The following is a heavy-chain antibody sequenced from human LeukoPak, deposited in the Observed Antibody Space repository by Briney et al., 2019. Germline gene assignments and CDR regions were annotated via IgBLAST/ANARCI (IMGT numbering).Heavy chain of an antibody. D-gene: IGHD3-3*01. CDR1: GFTFDDYA. V-gene: IGHV3-9*01. Sequence: GGSLRLSCAASGFTFDDYAMHWVRQAPGKGLEWVSGISWNSGSIGYADSVKGRFTISRDNSKNTLYLQMNSLRAEDTAVYYCAKRSRFLEWFDYYYYGMDVWGQGTTVTVSS. J-gene: IGHJ6*02. CDR2: ISWNSGSI. CDR3: AKRSRFLEWFDYYYYGMDV.